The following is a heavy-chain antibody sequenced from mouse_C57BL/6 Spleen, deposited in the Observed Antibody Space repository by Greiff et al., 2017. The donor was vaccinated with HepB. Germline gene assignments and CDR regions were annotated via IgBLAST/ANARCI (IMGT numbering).Heavy chain of an antibody. V-gene: IGHV1-22*01. CDR2: INPNNGGT. Sequence: EVQLQQSGPELVKPGASVKMSCKASGYTFTDYNMHWVKQSHGKSLEWIGYINPNNGGTSYNQKFKGKATLTVNKSSSTAYMELRSLTSEDSAVYYCARSPYYGSEGFAYWGQGTLVTVSA. D-gene: IGHD1-1*01. CDR1: GYTFTDYN. J-gene: IGHJ3*01. CDR3: ARSPYYGSEGFAY.